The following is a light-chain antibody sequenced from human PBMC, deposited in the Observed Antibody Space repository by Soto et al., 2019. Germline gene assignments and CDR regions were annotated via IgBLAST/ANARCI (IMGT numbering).Light chain of an antibody. CDR2: EVS. Sequence: QSALTQPVSVSGSPGQSITISCTGTSSDVGGYNYVSWYQQHLGKAPKLMIYEVSNRPSGVSNRFSGSKSGNTASLTISGLQAEDEADYYCSSYTSSSRVFGTGTKVTVL. V-gene: IGLV2-14*01. CDR3: SSYTSSSRV. CDR1: SSDVGGYNY. J-gene: IGLJ1*01.